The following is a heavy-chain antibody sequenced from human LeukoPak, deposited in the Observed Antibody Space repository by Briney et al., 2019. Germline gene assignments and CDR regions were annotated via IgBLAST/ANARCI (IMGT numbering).Heavy chain of an antibody. CDR1: GGTLSSYA. D-gene: IGHD4-23*01. CDR2: IIPIFGTA. J-gene: IGHJ4*02. V-gene: IGHV1-69*05. CDR3: ARVSAYGGNV. Sequence: SVKVSCKASGGTLSSYAISWVRQAPGQGLEWMGGIIPIFGTANYAQKFQGRVTITTGESTSTAYMELSSLRSEDTAVYYCARVSAYGGNVWGQGTLVTVSS.